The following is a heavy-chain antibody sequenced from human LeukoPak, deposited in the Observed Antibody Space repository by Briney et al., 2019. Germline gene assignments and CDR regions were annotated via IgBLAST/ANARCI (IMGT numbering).Heavy chain of an antibody. D-gene: IGHD3-3*01. CDR3: AKDHYWSIDY. Sequence: GPLRLSCAASGFDFSSNWMHWVRHAPGQGLVWVSRIKGDGISTNYADSVKGRFTISRDIAKNTLYLQMNSLRAKDTGVYYCAKDHYWSIDYWGRGTLVTVSS. CDR1: GFDFSSNW. CDR2: IKGDGIST. V-gene: IGHV3-74*01. J-gene: IGHJ4*02.